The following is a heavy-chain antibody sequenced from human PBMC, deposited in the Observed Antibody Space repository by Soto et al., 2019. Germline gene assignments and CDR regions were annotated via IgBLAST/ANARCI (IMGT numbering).Heavy chain of an antibody. V-gene: IGHV3-48*03. CDR1: GFIFDNYE. CDR3: AKEATNINNFDY. J-gene: IGHJ4*01. Sequence: EVQLVESGGGLVQPGGSLRLSCAASGFIFDNYEMNWVRQAPGKGLEWVSYISSRGSVAYYADSVKGRFTISRDNAKNSLYLQMNSLRAEDTAVYYCAKEATNINNFDYWGHGTLVTVSS. CDR2: ISSRGSVA. D-gene: IGHD1-26*01.